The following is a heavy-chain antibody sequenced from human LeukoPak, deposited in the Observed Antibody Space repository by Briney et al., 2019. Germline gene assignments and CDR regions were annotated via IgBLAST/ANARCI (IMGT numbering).Heavy chain of an antibody. V-gene: IGHV1-69*05. D-gene: IGHD5-18*01. J-gene: IGHJ4*02. Sequence: SVKVSCKASGGTFSSYAISWLRQAPEQGLEWMGRIIPIFGTANYAQKFQGRVTITTDESTSTAYMELSSLRSEDTAVYYCARVDSWDTAMVTLDYWGQGTLVTVSS. CDR2: IIPIFGTA. CDR1: GGTFSSYA. CDR3: ARVDSWDTAMVTLDY.